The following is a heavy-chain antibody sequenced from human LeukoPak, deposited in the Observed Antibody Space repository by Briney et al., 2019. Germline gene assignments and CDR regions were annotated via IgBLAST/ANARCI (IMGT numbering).Heavy chain of an antibody. Sequence: GGSLRLSCAASGFTFSDHYMDWVRQAPGKGLEWVGRTRNKANSYTTEYAASVKGRFTISRDDSKNSLYLQMNSLKTEDTAVYYCARDHCSSTSCSDYYYYYVDVWGKGTTVTVSS. J-gene: IGHJ6*03. D-gene: IGHD2-2*01. CDR2: TRNKANSYTT. CDR3: ARDHCSSTSCSDYYYYYVDV. CDR1: GFTFSDHY. V-gene: IGHV3-72*01.